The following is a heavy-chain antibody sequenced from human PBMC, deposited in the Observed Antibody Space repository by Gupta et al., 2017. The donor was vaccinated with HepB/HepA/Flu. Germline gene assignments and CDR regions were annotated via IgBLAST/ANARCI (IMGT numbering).Heavy chain of an antibody. CDR3: ARDLRYYMDV. V-gene: IGHV4-34*01. Sequence: QVQLQQWGAGLLKPSETLSLTCAVYGGSFSGYYWSWIRQPPGKGLEWIGEINHSGSTNYNPSLKSRVTISVDTSKNQFSLKLSSVTAADTAVYYCARDLRYYMDVWGKGTTVTVSS. CDR1: GGSFSGYY. J-gene: IGHJ6*03. CDR2: INHSGST.